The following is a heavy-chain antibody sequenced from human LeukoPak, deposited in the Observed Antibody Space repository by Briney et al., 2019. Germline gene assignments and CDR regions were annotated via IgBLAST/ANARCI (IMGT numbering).Heavy chain of an antibody. V-gene: IGHV3-30*02. J-gene: IGHJ4*02. Sequence: PGGSLRLSCATSGFTFSSYGMHWVRQAPGKGLEWVAFIRYDGRDKYYADSVKGRFTISRDNSKNTAYLQMNSLRAGDTAVYYCAKDRRPNIASRTFDYWGQGTLVTVSS. D-gene: IGHD6-6*01. CDR3: AKDRRPNIASRTFDY. CDR2: IRYDGRDK. CDR1: GFTFSSYG.